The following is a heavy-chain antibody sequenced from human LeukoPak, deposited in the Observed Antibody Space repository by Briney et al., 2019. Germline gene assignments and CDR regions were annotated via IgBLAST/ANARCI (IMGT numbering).Heavy chain of an antibody. CDR2: IYYSGST. CDR1: GGSISTTTCY. V-gene: IGHV4-39*07. CDR3: ARNRQDTDDAFDI. Sequence: SETLSLTCTVSGGSISTTTCYWGWIRQPPGKGLEWIVSIYYSGSTSYNPSLKSRVTVSVNRAKNQFSLKLSSVTAADTALYYCARNRQDTDDAFDIWGQGAMVTVSS. D-gene: IGHD5-18*01. J-gene: IGHJ3*02.